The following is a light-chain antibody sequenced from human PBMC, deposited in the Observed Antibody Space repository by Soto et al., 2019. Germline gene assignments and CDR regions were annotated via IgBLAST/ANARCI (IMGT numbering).Light chain of an antibody. CDR3: QQRNSWPIT. V-gene: IGKV3-11*01. Sequence: EIVLTQSPATLSLSPGERVTLSCRASQSVSTYLAWYQQKPGQAPRLLIYDASNRATGIPARFSGSGSGTDFPLTISSLQPEDFAVYYCQQRNSWPITFGQGTRLEIK. J-gene: IGKJ5*01. CDR1: QSVSTY. CDR2: DAS.